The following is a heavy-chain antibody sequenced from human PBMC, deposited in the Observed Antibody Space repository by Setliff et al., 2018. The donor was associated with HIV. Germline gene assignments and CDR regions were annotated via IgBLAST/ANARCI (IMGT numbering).Heavy chain of an antibody. CDR3: AKNYFDTSGWSAVDY. V-gene: IGHV1-2*02. CDR2: MNPNTGNT. Sequence: ASVKVSCKASGYTFISYGITWVRQAPGQGFEWMGWMNPNTGNTHYAPKFQGRVTMTRDTSITTAYMEMTKLTSDDTAVYYCAKNYFDTSGWSAVDYWGQGTLVTVSS. J-gene: IGHJ4*02. D-gene: IGHD3-22*01. CDR1: GYTFISYG.